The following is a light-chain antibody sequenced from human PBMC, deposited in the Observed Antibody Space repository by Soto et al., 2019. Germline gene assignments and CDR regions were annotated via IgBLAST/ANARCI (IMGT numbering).Light chain of an antibody. Sequence: EVVLTQSPATLSLSPGDRATLSCKASQSISTYLAWYQQKPGQAPRLLIYDTSSRATGVPARFSGSGSGTDFTLTISSLEPEDFAVYYCQQYGSSPVTFGQGTKLEIK. V-gene: IGKV3-11*01. CDR2: DTS. CDR3: QQYGSSPVT. CDR1: QSISTY. J-gene: IGKJ2*01.